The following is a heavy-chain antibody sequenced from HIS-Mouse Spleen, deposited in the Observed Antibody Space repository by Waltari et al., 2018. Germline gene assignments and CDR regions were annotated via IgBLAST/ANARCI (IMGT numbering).Heavy chain of an antibody. CDR1: GGSLSSSSYY. J-gene: IGHJ2*01. CDR3: AREIPYSSSWYDWYFDL. Sequence: QLQLQESGPGLVKPSETLSLTCTVPGGSLSSSSYYCGWIRQPPGKGLEWIGSIYYSGSTYYNPSLKSRVTISVDTSKNQFSLKLSSVTAADTAVYYCAREIPYSSSWYDWYFDLWGRGTLVTVSS. CDR2: IYYSGST. V-gene: IGHV4-39*07. D-gene: IGHD6-13*01.